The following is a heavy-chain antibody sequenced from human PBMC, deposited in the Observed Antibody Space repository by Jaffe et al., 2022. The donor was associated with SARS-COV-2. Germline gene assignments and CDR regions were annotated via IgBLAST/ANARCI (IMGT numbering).Heavy chain of an antibody. Sequence: EVQLLESGGGLVQPGGSLRLSCAASGFTFSSYAMSWVRQAPGKGLEWVSAISGSGGSTYYADSVKGRFTISRDNSKNTLYLQMNSLRAEDTAVYYCAKDLTRGSYYWALSGVSVDYWGQGTLVTVSS. CDR3: AKDLTRGSYYWALSGVSVDY. D-gene: IGHD1-26*01. J-gene: IGHJ4*02. CDR2: ISGSGGST. V-gene: IGHV3-23*01. CDR1: GFTFSSYA.